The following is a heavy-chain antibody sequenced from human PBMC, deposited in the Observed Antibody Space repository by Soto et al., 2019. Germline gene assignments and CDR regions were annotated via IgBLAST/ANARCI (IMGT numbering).Heavy chain of an antibody. Sequence: EALKISCNVSGCNFTDYWSGWVRQMPGKGLEWMGIIHPGDSDTRYSPSFQGQATISADKSITTAYLQWSSLKASDTAMYYCARGSDEEDIELKVYAAFDYWGQGTLVTVSS. V-gene: IGHV5-51*06. CDR3: ARGSDEEDIELKVYAAFDY. D-gene: IGHD2-8*01. CDR1: GCNFTDYW. CDR2: IHPGDSDT. J-gene: IGHJ4*02.